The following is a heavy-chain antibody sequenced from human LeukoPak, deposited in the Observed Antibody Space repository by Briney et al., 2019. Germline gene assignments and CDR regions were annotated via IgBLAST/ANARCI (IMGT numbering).Heavy chain of an antibody. CDR1: GFTFSSYS. CDR3: ARAAAGTGELNDAFDI. V-gene: IGHV3-21*01. D-gene: IGHD6-13*01. CDR2: ISSSSSYI. J-gene: IGHJ3*02. Sequence: PGGSLRLSCAASGFTFSSYSMNWVRQAPGKGLEWVSSISSSSSYIYYADSVKGRFTISRDNAKNSLYLQMNSLRAEDTAVYYCARAAAGTGELNDAFDIWGQGTMVTVSS.